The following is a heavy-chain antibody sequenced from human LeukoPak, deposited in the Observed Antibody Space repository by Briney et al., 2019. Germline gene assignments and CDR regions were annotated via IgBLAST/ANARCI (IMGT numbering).Heavy chain of an antibody. V-gene: IGHV3-48*04. CDR2: IGSSSSAV. J-gene: IGHJ4*02. CDR3: ARFGNYGSWYFDY. CDR1: GFTFSNYN. Sequence: PGGSLRLSCAASGFTFSNYNMNWVRQAPGKGLEWVSYIGSSSSAVYYADSVKGRFTISRDNAKNSLYLQMNSLRAEDTAVYYCARFGNYGSWYFDYWGQGTLVTVSS. D-gene: IGHD4-11*01.